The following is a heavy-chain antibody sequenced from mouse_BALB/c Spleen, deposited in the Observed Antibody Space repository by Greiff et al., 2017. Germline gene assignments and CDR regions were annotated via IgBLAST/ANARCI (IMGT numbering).Heavy chain of an antibody. CDR3: ARNVITTGYAMDY. Sequence: QVQLQQSGAELVRPGTSVKVSCKASGYAFTNYLIEWVKQRPGQGLEWIGVINPGSGGTNYNEKFKGKATLTSDKSSSTAYMELSSLTSEDSAVYYCARNVITTGYAMDYWGQGTSVTVSS. V-gene: IGHV1-54*01. J-gene: IGHJ4*01. CDR1: GYAFTNYL. D-gene: IGHD2-4*01. CDR2: INPGSGGT.